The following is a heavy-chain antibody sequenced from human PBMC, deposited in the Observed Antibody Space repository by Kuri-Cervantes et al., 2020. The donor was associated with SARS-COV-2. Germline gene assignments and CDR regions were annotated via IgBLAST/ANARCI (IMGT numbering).Heavy chain of an antibody. V-gene: IGHV3-74*01. CDR3: AVCRGGSCFYARQFDY. Sequence: ESLMFSCAASGSTFSGHWIHWVRQALGKGLGWVSRINHDGSYTNNADSVNGRFIISRDNAKNSLYLQMNSLRAEDTAVYYCAVCRGGSCFYARQFDYWGQGTLVTVSS. CDR1: GSTFSGHW. CDR2: INHDGSYT. J-gene: IGHJ4*02. D-gene: IGHD2-15*01.